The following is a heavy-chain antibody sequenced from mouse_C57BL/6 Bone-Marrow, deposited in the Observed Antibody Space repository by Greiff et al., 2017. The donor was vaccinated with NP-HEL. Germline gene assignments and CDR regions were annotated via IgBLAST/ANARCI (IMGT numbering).Heavy chain of an antibody. Sequence: VQLQQSGPVLVKPGPSVKISCKASGFTFTDYYMHWVKQSHGKSLEWIGLVYPYNGGTSYNQKFKGKATLTVDTSSSTAYMELNSLTSEDSAVYYCAIYDGYPHWYFDVWGTGTTVTVSS. CDR3: AIYDGYPHWYFDV. V-gene: IGHV1-36*01. CDR1: GFTFTDYY. J-gene: IGHJ1*03. D-gene: IGHD2-3*01. CDR2: VYPYNGGT.